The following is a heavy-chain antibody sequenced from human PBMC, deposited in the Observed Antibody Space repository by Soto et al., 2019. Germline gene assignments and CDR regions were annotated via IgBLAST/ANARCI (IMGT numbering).Heavy chain of an antibody. CDR2: IVVGSGNT. CDR1: GFTFTSSA. J-gene: IGHJ6*02. Sequence: SVKVSCKASGFTFTSSAVQWVRQARGQRLEWIGWIVVGSGNTNYAQKFQERVTITRDMSTSTAYMELSSLRSEDTAVYYCAEDPRIMITFGGVIVMSYYGMDVWGQGTTVTAP. CDR3: AEDPRIMITFGGVIVMSYYGMDV. V-gene: IGHV1-58*01. D-gene: IGHD3-16*02.